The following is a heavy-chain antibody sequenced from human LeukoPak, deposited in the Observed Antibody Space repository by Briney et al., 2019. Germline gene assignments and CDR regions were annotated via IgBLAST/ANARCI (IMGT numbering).Heavy chain of an antibody. J-gene: IGHJ4*02. D-gene: IGHD3-3*01. CDR3: AAPVLFWSGYYNFDY. Sequence: ASMKVSCKVSGYTLTELSINWVRQAPGKGLECLVAFDPEDGETIYAQKFQGRVTMTEDTSTDTAYMELSSLRSEDTAVYYCAAPVLFWSGYYNFDYWGQGTLVTVSS. V-gene: IGHV1-24*01. CDR1: GYTLTELS. CDR2: FDPEDGET.